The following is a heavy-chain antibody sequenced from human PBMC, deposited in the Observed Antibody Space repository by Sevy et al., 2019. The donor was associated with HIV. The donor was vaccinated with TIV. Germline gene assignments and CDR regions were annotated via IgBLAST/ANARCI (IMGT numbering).Heavy chain of an antibody. V-gene: IGHV3-30*18. J-gene: IGHJ4*02. CDR2: ISYDGSSK. Sequence: GGSLRLSCAASGFIFSSYGMHWVRQAPGKGLEWVTIISYDGSSKYYADSVKGRFTISRDNSKNILYLQMNSLRTDDTAAYYCVKGGVTWELLDYWGQGTLVTVSS. D-gene: IGHD1-26*01. CDR3: VKGGVTWELLDY. CDR1: GFIFSSYG.